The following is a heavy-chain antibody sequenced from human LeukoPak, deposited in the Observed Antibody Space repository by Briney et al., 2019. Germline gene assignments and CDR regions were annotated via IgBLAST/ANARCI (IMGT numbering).Heavy chain of an antibody. CDR1: GFTFSSYA. Sequence: PGGSLRLSCAASGFTFSSYAMSWVRQAPGKGVEWVSAISGSGGSTYYADSVKGRFTISIDNSKNTLYLQMNSLRAEDTAVYYCAKKSAVRDYYDSSGYRTPSWFDPWGQGTMVTVSS. CDR3: AKKSAVRDYYDSSGYRTPSWFDP. D-gene: IGHD3-22*01. V-gene: IGHV3-23*01. J-gene: IGHJ5*02. CDR2: ISGSGGST.